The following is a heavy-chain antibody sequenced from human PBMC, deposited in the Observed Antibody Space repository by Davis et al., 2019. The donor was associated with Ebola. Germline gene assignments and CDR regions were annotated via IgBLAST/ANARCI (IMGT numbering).Heavy chain of an antibody. CDR1: GGSFSGYY. Sequence: SETLSLTCAVYGGSFSGYYWSWIRQPPGKGLEWIGEINHSGSTNYNPSLKSRVTISVDTSKNKFSLTLSSVTAADTAVYYCARDRPYYYDSSGYSWYVDLWGRGTLVTVSS. D-gene: IGHD3-22*01. CDR2: INHSGST. V-gene: IGHV4-34*01. J-gene: IGHJ2*01. CDR3: ARDRPYYYDSSGYSWYVDL.